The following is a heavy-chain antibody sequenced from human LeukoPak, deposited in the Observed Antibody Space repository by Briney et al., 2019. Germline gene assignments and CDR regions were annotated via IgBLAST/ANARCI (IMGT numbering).Heavy chain of an antibody. CDR3: ARGQELPAPQNDY. V-gene: IGHV4-30-4*01. CDR2: IYYSGST. CDR1: GGSISSGDYY. J-gene: IGHJ4*02. Sequence: PSQTLSLTCTVSGGSISSGDYYWSWIRQPPGKGLEWIGYIYYSGSTYYNPSLKSRVTISVDTSKNQFSLKLSSVTAADTAVYYCARGQELPAPQNDYWGQGTLVTVSS. D-gene: IGHD1-26*01.